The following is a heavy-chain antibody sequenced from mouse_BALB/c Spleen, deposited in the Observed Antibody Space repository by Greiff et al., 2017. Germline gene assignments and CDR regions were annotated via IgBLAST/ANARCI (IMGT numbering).Heavy chain of an antibody. V-gene: IGHV3-2*02. D-gene: IGHD2-3*01. Sequence: VQLKESGPGLVKPSQSLSLSCTATGYSITSYYAWNWIRQSPGNQLGWMGFISYSGSTNYNPSLKSRISITRDTSKNQFFLQLKSVATEDTATYCSARGRLLFAYWGQGTLVTVSA. CDR2: ISYSGST. CDR1: GYSITSYYA. J-gene: IGHJ3*01. CDR3: ARGRLLFAY.